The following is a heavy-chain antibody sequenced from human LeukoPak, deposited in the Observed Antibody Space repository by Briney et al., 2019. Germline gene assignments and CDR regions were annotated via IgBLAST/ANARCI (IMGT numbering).Heavy chain of an antibody. CDR1: GYTFTGYY. CDR2: INPNGGGT. V-gene: IGHV1-2*02. D-gene: IGHD2-2*01. CDR3: AREVVVIPAAIEY. J-gene: IGHJ4*02. Sequence: ASVRVSCEASGYTFTGYYMHWVRQAPGEGLEWVGWINPNGGGTNYAQKLQGRVTMTRETSISTAYMELSRLRSDDTAVYYCAREVVVIPAAIEYGGQGTLVTVSA.